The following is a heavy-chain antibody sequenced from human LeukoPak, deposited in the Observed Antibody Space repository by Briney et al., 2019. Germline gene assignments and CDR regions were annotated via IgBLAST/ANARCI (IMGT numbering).Heavy chain of an antibody. V-gene: IGHV3-23*01. Sequence: GGSLRLSCEASGFTFRNAWMSWVRQAPGKGLDWVSGISGRGDSIYHADSVKGRFTISRDNSKNTLFLQMNSLRAEDTAVYYCAKDRQQLANFDYWGQGTLVTVSS. CDR1: GFTFRNAW. D-gene: IGHD6-13*01. CDR2: ISGRGDSI. CDR3: AKDRQQLANFDY. J-gene: IGHJ4*02.